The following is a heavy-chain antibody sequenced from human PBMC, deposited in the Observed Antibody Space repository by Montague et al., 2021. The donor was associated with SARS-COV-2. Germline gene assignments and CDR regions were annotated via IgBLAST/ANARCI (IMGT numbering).Heavy chain of an antibody. CDR1: GASSSNYY. CDR2: INHSGYT. CDR3: ASAPRYSFGFWAY. D-gene: IGHD5-12*01. J-gene: IGHJ4*02. Sequence: SETLSLTCAVYGASSSNYYWSWIRQSPGKGLEWVGEINHSGYTDYNPSLESRLTISLDSSKKQFSLKMTSVTAADTAICYCASAPRYSFGFWAYWGQGTL. V-gene: IGHV4-34*01.